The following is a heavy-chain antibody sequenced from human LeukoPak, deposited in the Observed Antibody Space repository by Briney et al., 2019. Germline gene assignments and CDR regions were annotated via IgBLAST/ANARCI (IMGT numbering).Heavy chain of an antibody. J-gene: IGHJ3*02. CDR2: IYPGDSDT. D-gene: IGHD3-10*01. V-gene: IGHV5-51*01. CDR1: GYSFTSYW. Sequence: GESLKISCKGSGYSFTSYWIGWERQMPGKGLEWMGIIYPGDSDTRYSPSFQGQVTISADKSISTAYLQWSSLKASDTAMYYCARHRHYYGSGSADAFDIWGQGTMVTVSS. CDR3: ARHRHYYGSGSADAFDI.